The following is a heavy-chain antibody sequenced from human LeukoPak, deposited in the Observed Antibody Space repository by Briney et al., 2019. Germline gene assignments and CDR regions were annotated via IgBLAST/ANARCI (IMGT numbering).Heavy chain of an antibody. D-gene: IGHD6-13*01. V-gene: IGHV3-9*01. CDR2: IRWNSGSI. Sequence: GGSLRLSCAASGFTFYDYAMHWVRQAPGKGLEWVSGIRWNSGSIVYADSVRGRFTISRDNAKNSLYLQMNSLRAEDTALYYCAKSRGGGIAAATAYFDYWGQGTLVTVSS. CDR3: AKSRGGGIAAATAYFDY. J-gene: IGHJ4*02. CDR1: GFTFYDYA.